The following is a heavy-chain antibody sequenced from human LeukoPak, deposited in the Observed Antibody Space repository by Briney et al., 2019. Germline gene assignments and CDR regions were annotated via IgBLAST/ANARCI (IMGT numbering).Heavy chain of an antibody. CDR3: ASGYSYGRLFDN. V-gene: IGHV4-59*01. J-gene: IGHJ4*01. CDR1: GGAISSYY. D-gene: IGHD5-18*01. Sequence: SETLSLTCTVSGGAISSYYWSWIRQPPGKGLEWIGYIYYSGSANSNPSLKSRVTISVDTSKKQFSLKLSSVTAADTAVYYCASGYSYGRLFDNWGQGALATVSS. CDR2: IYYSGSA.